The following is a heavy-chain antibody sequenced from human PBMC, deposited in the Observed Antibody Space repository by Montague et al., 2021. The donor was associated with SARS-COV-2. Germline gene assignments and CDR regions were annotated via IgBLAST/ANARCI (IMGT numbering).Heavy chain of an antibody. CDR2: ISDSGST. Sequence: SETLSLTCTVSYGSISSSSYCWGWIRQPPGKGLVWNGNISDSGSTYYNPTLKVPVTISVATSKYHFSLKLSSVTAADTAVYYCARKASRGITIFVVVTASSYFDYWGQGALVTVSS. V-gene: IGHV4-39*02. CDR3: ARKASRGITIFVVVTASSYFDY. CDR1: YGSISSSSYC. D-gene: IGHD3-3*01. J-gene: IGHJ4*02.